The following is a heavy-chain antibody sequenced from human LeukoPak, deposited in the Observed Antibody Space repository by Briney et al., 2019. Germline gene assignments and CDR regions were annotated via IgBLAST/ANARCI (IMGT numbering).Heavy chain of an antibody. V-gene: IGHV1-2*02. CDR2: INPNSGGT. CDR3: AKDLEEIVPTTFDY. J-gene: IGHJ4*02. Sequence: ASVKVSCKASGYTFTGYYFHWVRQAPGQGLEWMGWINPNSGGTNYAQKFQGRVTMTRDTSISTAYMELSRLRSDDTAVYYCAKDLEEIVPTTFDYWGRGTLVTVSS. CDR1: GYTFTGYY. D-gene: IGHD5-12*01.